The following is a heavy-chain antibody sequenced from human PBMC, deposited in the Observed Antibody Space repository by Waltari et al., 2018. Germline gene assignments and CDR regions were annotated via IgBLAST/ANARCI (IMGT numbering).Heavy chain of an antibody. CDR1: GYTFINYE. V-gene: IGHV1-8*02. Sequence: QVQLVQSGAEVLRPGASVKVSCQASGYTFINYEINWVRQAAGQGVEWMGWVNLNRGATAYEKKFQGRTTMTWDTSRSTAYMELSNLRSDDTAVLYCARGRDVFANFDYNWFDPWGHGTLVTVSS. CDR2: VNLNRGAT. D-gene: IGHD3-3*01. J-gene: IGHJ5*02. CDR3: ARGRDVFANFDYNWFDP.